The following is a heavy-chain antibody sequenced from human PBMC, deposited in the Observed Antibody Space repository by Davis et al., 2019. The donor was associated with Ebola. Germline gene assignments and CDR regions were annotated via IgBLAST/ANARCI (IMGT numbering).Heavy chain of an antibody. CDR2: INGDGSLT. D-gene: IGHD2-8*02. CDR3: AKDPLGHTGENDY. V-gene: IGHV3-74*01. CDR1: GFTFSNHW. J-gene: IGHJ4*02. Sequence: HTGGSLRLSCEASGFTFSNHWLHWVRQAPGEGLVWVSRINGDGSLTGYADSVKGRFTISRDNSKNTLYLQMNSLRPEDTAVYYCAKDPLGHTGENDYWGQGTLVTVSS.